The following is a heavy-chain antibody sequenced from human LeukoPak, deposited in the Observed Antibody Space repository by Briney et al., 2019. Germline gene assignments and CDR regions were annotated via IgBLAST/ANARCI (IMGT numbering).Heavy chain of an antibody. CDR1: GFTVSRNY. V-gene: IGHV3-66*01. CDR3: ARDLPLRFDP. Sequence: GGSLRLSCAASGFTVSRNYMTWVRQAPGKGLEWVSVLYSACRTYYAESVKGRFTISRDDSKNTLYLQMNSLRAEDTAVYYCARDLPLRFDPWGQGTLVTVSS. J-gene: IGHJ5*02. CDR2: LYSACRT.